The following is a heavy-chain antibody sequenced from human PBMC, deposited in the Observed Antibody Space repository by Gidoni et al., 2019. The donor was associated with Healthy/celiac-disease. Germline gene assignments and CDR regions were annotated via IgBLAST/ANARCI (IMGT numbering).Heavy chain of an antibody. J-gene: IGHJ3*02. D-gene: IGHD1-26*01. CDR1: GGSISSSSYY. CDR2: IDYSGST. V-gene: IGHV4-39*07. Sequence: QLQLQESGPGLVKPSETLSLTCTVSGGSISSSSYYWGWIRQPPGKGLEWIGSIDYSGSTYYNPSLKSRVTISVDTSKNQFSLKLSSVTAADTAVYYCAREGRSGSYPGAFDIWGQGTMVTVSS. CDR3: AREGRSGSYPGAFDI.